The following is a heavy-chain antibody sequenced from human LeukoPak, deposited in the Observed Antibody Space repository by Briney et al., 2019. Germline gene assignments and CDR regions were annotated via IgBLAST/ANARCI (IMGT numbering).Heavy chain of an antibody. Sequence: ASVKVSCKASGYTFTGYYMHWVRQAPGQGLEWMGWINPNSGGTNYAQKFQGRVTMTRDTSINTAYMELSRLRSDDTAVYYCARGGLPIYYYYIDVWGKGTTVAVSS. CDR3: ARGGLPIYYYYIDV. CDR2: INPNSGGT. J-gene: IGHJ6*03. D-gene: IGHD3-16*01. V-gene: IGHV1-2*02. CDR1: GYTFTGYY.